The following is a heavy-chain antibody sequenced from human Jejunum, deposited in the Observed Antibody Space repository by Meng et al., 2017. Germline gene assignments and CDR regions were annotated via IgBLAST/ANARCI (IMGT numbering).Heavy chain of an antibody. CDR2: ITPDGTEQ. CDR1: GIMFSHYW. CDR3: ASCDGVAVPGGLN. Sequence: GESLKISCAASGIMFSHYWMSWVRQAPGKGLEWVANITPDGTEQYYAGSVKGRFTISRDNLKNSLYLQMTSLGAEDTAVYYCASCDGVAVPGGLNWGQGTLVTVSS. V-gene: IGHV3-7*01. D-gene: IGHD3-16*01. J-gene: IGHJ4*02.